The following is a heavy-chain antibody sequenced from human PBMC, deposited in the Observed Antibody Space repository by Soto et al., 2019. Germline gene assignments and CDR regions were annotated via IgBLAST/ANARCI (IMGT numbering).Heavy chain of an antibody. CDR1: GGSISSSSYY. D-gene: IGHD2-2*01. Sequence: TLSLTCTVSGGSISSSSYYWGWIRQPPGKGLEWIGSMYYSGSTFYNPSLKSRVTISVDTSKNQLSLKLSSVTASDTAVYYCARHPYSAPYIVVVATAIVLDAFDIWGQGTMVTVSS. J-gene: IGHJ3*02. CDR2: MYYSGST. V-gene: IGHV4-39*01. CDR3: ARHPYSAPYIVVVATAIVLDAFDI.